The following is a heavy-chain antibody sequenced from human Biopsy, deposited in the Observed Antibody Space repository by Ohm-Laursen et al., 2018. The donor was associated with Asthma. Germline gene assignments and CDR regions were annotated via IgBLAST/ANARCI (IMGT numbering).Heavy chain of an antibody. CDR1: GFSFSNFA. V-gene: IGHV3-30*03. J-gene: IGHJ3*02. Sequence: SLRLSCAASGFSFSNFAIHWVRQAPCKWLECLGVISKDASTQDYADSVKGRFTMARDNSKNTLDLQMNSLREEDTAVYYCVRDGTDDAFDIWGQGTVVSVSS. CDR2: ISKDASTQ. D-gene: IGHD1-1*01. CDR3: VRDGTDDAFDI.